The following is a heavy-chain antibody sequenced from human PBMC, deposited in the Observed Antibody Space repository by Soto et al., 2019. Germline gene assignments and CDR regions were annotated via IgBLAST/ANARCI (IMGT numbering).Heavy chain of an antibody. V-gene: IGHV5-51*01. D-gene: IGHD5-18*01. J-gene: IGHJ4*02. CDR1: GYSFTIYW. Sequence: VESLRISCKGSGYSFTIYWSAWVRQMPGKGLEWMGIIYPGDSETRYSPSFQGQVTISADKSINTAYLQWSSLRASDTAMYYCARGDTAMAPYYFDYWGQGTLVTVSS. CDR2: IYPGDSET. CDR3: ARGDTAMAPYYFDY.